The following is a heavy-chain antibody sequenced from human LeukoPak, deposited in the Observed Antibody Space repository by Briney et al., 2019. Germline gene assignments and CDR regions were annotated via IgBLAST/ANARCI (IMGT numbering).Heavy chain of an antibody. Sequence: ASVKVSCKASGGTFSSYAIGWVRQAPGQGLEWMGRIIPILGIANYAQKFQGRVTITADKSTSTAYMELSSLRSEDTAVYYCARSPNWNYVDYWGQGTLVTVSS. CDR3: ARSPNWNYVDY. J-gene: IGHJ4*02. D-gene: IGHD1-20*01. V-gene: IGHV1-69*04. CDR2: IIPILGIA. CDR1: GGTFSSYA.